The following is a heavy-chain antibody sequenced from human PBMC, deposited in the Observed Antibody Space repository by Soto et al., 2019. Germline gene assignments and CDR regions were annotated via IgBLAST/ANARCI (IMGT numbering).Heavy chain of an antibody. CDR3: ARDLVAGSGWYSEYYYYNGMDV. J-gene: IGHJ6*02. CDR2: ISAYNGNT. CDR1: GYTFTSYG. Sequence: QVQLVQSGAEVKKPGASVKVSCKASGYTFTSYGIRWVRQAPGQGLEWMVWISAYNGNTNYAQKHQGRVTMTTAKSTSTAYMELRSLRANDTAVYYGARDLVAGSGWYSEYYYYNGMDVRCQGTTVTVSS. V-gene: IGHV1-18*01. D-gene: IGHD6-19*01.